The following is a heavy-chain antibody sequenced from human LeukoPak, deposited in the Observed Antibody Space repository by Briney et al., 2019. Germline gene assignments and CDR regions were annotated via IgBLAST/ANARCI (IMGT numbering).Heavy chain of an antibody. V-gene: IGHV3-23*01. Sequence: PGGSLRLSCAASGFTFSDYYMSWIRQAPGKGLEWASAISGSGAGTYYADSVKGRFSISRDKSKNTAYLQMNSLRVEDTAVYYCAKGSGWNYHYGMDVWGQGTTVTVSS. J-gene: IGHJ6*02. CDR2: ISGSGAGT. CDR3: AKGSGWNYHYGMDV. CDR1: GFTFSDYY. D-gene: IGHD6-19*01.